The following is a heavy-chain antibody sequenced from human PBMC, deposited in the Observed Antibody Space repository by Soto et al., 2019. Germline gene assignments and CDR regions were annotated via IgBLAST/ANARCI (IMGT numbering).Heavy chain of an antibody. CDR2: ISSSSSTI. J-gene: IGHJ3*02. D-gene: IGHD3-10*01. CDR3: ARGKTITFKSDAFDI. V-gene: IGHV3-48*02. CDR1: GFTFSSYS. Sequence: GGSLRLSCAASGFTFSSYSMNWVRQAPGKGLEWVSYISSSSSTIYYADSVKGRFTISRDNAKNSLYLQMNSLRDEDTAVYYCARGKTITFKSDAFDIWGQGTMVTVSS.